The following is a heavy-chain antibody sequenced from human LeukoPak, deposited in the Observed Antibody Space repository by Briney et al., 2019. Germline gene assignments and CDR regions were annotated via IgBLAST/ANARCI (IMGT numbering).Heavy chain of an antibody. V-gene: IGHV3-23*01. J-gene: IGHJ3*01. CDR2: ITSGADT. D-gene: IGHD1-1*01. Sequence: GGSLRLSCAASGFTFDKFAMSWVRQAPGKRLQWVSTITSGADTYYADSVKGRFSISRDNSRNTVSVQMHSLRADDTAVYFCAKGDNFGRVADAFDSWGQGTMVTVSS. CDR3: AKGDNFGRVADAFDS. CDR1: GFTFDKFA.